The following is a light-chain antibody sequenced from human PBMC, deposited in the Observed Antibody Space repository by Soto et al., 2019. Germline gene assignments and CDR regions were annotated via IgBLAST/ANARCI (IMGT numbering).Light chain of an antibody. CDR3: ATWDYDLNGVV. V-gene: IGLV1-44*01. CDR1: SSNIGSTS. Sequence: QSVLTQPPSASGTPGQRVSISCSRGSSNIGSTSVDWYQQVPGMAPKLLIYSNDQRPSGVPDRFSGSKSGTSGSLVISGLQAEDEADYFCATWDYDLNGVVFGGGTQLTVL. J-gene: IGLJ2*01. CDR2: SND.